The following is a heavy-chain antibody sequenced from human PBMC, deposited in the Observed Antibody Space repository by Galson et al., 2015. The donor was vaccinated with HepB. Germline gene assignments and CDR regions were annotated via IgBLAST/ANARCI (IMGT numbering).Heavy chain of an antibody. J-gene: IGHJ4*02. CDR3: VKRYCGGGSCFLDY. V-gene: IGHV3-64D*06. CDR1: GLTFSTYA. CDR2: ISENGGST. D-gene: IGHD2-15*01. Sequence: SLRLSCAASGLTFSTYAMHWVRQAPGKGLEFVSSISENGGSTFYADSVKGRFTISRDNSKNTLYLQMSSLRVEDTAVYYCVKRYCGGGSCFLDYWGQGTLVTVSS.